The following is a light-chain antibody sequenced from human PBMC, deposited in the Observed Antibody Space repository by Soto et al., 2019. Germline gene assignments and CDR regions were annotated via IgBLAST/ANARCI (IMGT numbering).Light chain of an antibody. J-gene: IGKJ1*01. CDR3: QQSYGIPT. CDR1: QSIGSA. Sequence: DLQMTQSPSSLSASVGDRVTITCRASQSIGSALNWYRQKSGRAPNLLIYATSNLQSGVPLRFSGSGSGTDFTLTISSLQPEDFATYYCQQSYGIPTFGQGTKVEIK. CDR2: ATS. V-gene: IGKV1-39*01.